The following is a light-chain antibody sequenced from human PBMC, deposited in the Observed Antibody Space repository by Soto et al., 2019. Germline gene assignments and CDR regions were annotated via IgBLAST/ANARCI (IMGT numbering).Light chain of an antibody. CDR1: SSDIGSYNL. CDR3: CSYAGGNTYV. V-gene: IGLV2-23*02. CDR2: EVF. Sequence: QSVLTQPASVSGSPGQSITISCTGTSSDIGSYNLVSWYQHHPGTAPKLMIYEVFKRPSGVSNRFSGSTSGNTASLTISVLQSEDEADYYCCSYAGGNTYVFGTGTKVTFL. J-gene: IGLJ1*01.